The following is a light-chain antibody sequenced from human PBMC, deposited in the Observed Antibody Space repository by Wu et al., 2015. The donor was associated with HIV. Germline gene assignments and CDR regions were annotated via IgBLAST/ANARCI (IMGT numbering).Light chain of an antibody. CDR1: QSVTSN. V-gene: IGKV3-15*01. CDR2: YVS. J-gene: IGKJ4*01. Sequence: EIVVTQSPTTLSVSPGERVTLSCRASQSVTSNLAWYQQKPGQAPKLLIYYVSTRATGVPDRFSGSGSGTEFTLTISSLQSEDFAVYYCQQYNNWPPVTFGGGTRVEMK. CDR3: QQYNNWPPVT.